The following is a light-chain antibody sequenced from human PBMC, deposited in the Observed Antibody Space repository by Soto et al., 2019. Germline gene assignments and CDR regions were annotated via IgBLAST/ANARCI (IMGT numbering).Light chain of an antibody. CDR2: SSS. V-gene: IGKV1-12*01. Sequence: QMTQSPSFVSASLGYRVTITCRASQDISTWLAWYQQKPGKAPKLLIYSSSSVHRGVPSYFSGSASGTDFTLTISSLQPEDVATYYCQQTNNFPWTFGQGTKVEIK. CDR1: QDISTW. CDR3: QQTNNFPWT. J-gene: IGKJ1*01.